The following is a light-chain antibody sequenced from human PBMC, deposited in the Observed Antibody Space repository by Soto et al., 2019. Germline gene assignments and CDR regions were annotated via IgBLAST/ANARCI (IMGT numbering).Light chain of an antibody. CDR1: SSNIGSNT. CDR2: INN. J-gene: IGLJ3*02. CDR3: SSYIPSNVDWV. V-gene: IGLV1-44*01. Sequence: QSVLTQPPSASGTPGQRVTISCSGGSSNIGSNTVNWYQHLPGTAPKLLIYINNQRPSGVPDRFSGSKSGTSASLAISGLQSGDEADYYCSSYIPSNVDWVFGGGTKLTVL.